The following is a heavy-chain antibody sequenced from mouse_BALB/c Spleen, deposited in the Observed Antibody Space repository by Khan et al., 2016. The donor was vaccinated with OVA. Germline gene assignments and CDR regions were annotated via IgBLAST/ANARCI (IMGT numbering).Heavy chain of an antibody. CDR3: SDHLTGSFAY. D-gene: IGHD4-1*01. CDR2: ISSGVDSI. CDR1: GFTFSIYS. Sequence: EVQLVESGGDLVKPGGSLKLSCAASGFTFSIYSMSWVRQTPDKRLGWVASISSGVDSIYYPDSLKGRFTISRDNANNTLYLQMSVLKSEDTAMYYCSDHLTGSFAYGGQGTLVTVSA. V-gene: IGHV5-6*01. J-gene: IGHJ3*01.